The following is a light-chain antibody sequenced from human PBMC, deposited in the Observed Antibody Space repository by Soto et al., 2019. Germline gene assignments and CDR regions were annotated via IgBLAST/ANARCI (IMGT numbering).Light chain of an antibody. CDR1: QSVSSSY. CDR2: AAS. J-gene: IGKJ1*01. V-gene: IGKV3-20*01. CDR3: HQYGTSPRT. Sequence: EIVLTQSPGTLSLSPGERATLSCRASQSVSSSYLAWYQQKPGQAPRLLIYAASSRATGIPDRFSGSGSATDFTLTISRLGPEDFAVYYCHQYGTSPRTFGQGTKVEIK.